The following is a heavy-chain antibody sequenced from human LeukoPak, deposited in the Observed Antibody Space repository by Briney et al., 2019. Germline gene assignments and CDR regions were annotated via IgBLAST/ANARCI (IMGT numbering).Heavy chain of an antibody. CDR2: ISHDGSNT. J-gene: IGHJ6*02. CDR3: AKDMDTTIITPAGLDV. Sequence: PGGSLRLSCAASGFTFSSYAMHWVRQAPGKGLEWVALISHDGSNTYYGASVKGRFTISRDNSKNTLYLQMNSLRVEDRAVYYCAKDMDTTIITPAGLDVWGQGTTVTVSS. V-gene: IGHV3-30*14. CDR1: GFTFSSYA. D-gene: IGHD5-18*01.